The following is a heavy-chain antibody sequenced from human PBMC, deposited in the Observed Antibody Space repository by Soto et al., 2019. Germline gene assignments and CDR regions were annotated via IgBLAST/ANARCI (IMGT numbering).Heavy chain of an antibody. CDR2: ISHSEST. CDR3: SRWGCSGGSCPYYYYYYGMDV. D-gene: IGHD2-15*01. J-gene: IGHJ6*02. V-gene: IGHV4-34*01. Sequence: SETLSPTCAVYGPSFSGLYWSWIRQPPGKVLGWSGEISHSESTNYTPSLQSRVTIVADTSKNQFSPELSSVTAADTAVYYCSRWGCSGGSCPYYYYYYGMDVWGQGTTVTVSS. CDR1: GPSFSGLY.